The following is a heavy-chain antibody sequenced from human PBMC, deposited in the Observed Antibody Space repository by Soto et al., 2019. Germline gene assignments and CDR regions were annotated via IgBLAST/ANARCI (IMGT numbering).Heavy chain of an antibody. CDR2: IIPLIGTA. D-gene: IGHD5-12*01. V-gene: IGHV1-69*18. CDR1: GGTFSTYG. J-gene: IGHJ6*02. Sequence: QVQLVQSGAEVRKPGSSVTVSCKASGGTFSTYGITWVRQAPGQGLEWMGNIIPLIGTANYAPRFRGRVTITADESTPTAYMELTSLRSEDTAVYYWARVGMAPVPASFYYGLDVWGQGTTVTVSS. CDR3: ARVGMAPVPASFYYGLDV.